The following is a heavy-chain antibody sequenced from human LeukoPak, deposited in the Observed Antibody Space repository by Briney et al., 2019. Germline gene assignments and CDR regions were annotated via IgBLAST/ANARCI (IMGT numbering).Heavy chain of an antibody. CDR2: ISGSGGST. CDR1: GFTFSSYG. Sequence: GGSLRLSCAASGFTFSSYGMHWVRQAPGKGLEWVSAISGSGGSTYYADSVKGRFTISRDNSKNTLYLQMNSLRAEDTAVYYCAKEFYQLLDPYYFDYWGQGTLVTVSS. CDR3: AKEFYQLLDPYYFDY. D-gene: IGHD2-2*01. V-gene: IGHV3-NL1*01. J-gene: IGHJ4*02.